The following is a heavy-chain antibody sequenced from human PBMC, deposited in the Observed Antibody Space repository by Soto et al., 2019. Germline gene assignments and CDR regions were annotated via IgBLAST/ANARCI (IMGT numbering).Heavy chain of an antibody. Sequence: GWSLRLSCAASGFTFSSYGMHWVRQAPGKGLEWVAVISYDGSNKYYADSVKGRFTISRDNSKNTLYLQMNSLRAEDTAVYYCAKAGHDYGDYYYYGMDVWGQGTTVTVSS. D-gene: IGHD4-17*01. J-gene: IGHJ6*02. CDR3: AKAGHDYGDYYYYGMDV. CDR2: ISYDGSNK. CDR1: GFTFSSYG. V-gene: IGHV3-30*18.